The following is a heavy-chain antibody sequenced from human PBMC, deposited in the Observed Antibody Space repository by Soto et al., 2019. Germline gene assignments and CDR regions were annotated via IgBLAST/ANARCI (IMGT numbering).Heavy chain of an antibody. CDR1: GYD. CDR3: ARRGWENSYAFDI. V-gene: IGHV1-18*04. CDR2: ISAYNGNT. J-gene: IGHJ3*02. Sequence: QVQLVQSGAEVKKPGASVKVSCKASGYDISWVRQAPGQGLEWMGWISAYNGNTNYAQKLQGRVTMTTDTSTSTAYMELRSLTSDDTAVYYCARRGWENSYAFDIWGQGTMVTVSS. D-gene: IGHD1-26*01.